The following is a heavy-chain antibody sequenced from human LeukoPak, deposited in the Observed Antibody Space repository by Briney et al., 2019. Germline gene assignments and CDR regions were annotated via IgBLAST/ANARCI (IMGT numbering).Heavy chain of an antibody. CDR2: INPSGGST. J-gene: IGHJ6*03. CDR1: GYTFTSYY. V-gene: IGHV1-46*01. D-gene: IGHD4-17*01. Sequence: GASVKVSCKASGYTFTSYYMHWVRQAPGQGLEWMGIINPSGGSTSYAQKFQGRVTMTRDMSTSTVYMELSSLRSEDTAVYYCAREPYGDYEDYYYYYMDVWGKGTTVTVSS. CDR3: AREPYGDYEDYYYYYMDV.